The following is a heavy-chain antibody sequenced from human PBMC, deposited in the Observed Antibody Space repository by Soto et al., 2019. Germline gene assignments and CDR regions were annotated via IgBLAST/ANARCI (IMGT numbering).Heavy chain of an antibody. CDR1: GFSLRTSGVG. V-gene: IGHV2-5*01. D-gene: IGHD6-6*01. Sequence: SGHTLVNPTQTLTLTCTFSGFSLRTSGVGVGWIRQPPGKAPEWLALIYWNDDKRYSPSLKSRLTITKDTSKNQVVLTMTDMDPVDTCTYYCAQRLSSHGSFDYWGQGSLVTVSS. CDR3: AQRLSSHGSFDY. CDR2: IYWNDDK. J-gene: IGHJ4*02.